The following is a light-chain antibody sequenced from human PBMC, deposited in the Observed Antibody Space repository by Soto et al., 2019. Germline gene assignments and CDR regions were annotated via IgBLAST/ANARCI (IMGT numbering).Light chain of an antibody. CDR1: SSNIVNNY. V-gene: IGLV1-51*01. CDR2: DNS. J-gene: IGLJ2*01. CDR3: GTWDSSLSAVV. Sequence: QSVLTQPPSVSAAPGQKVTISCSGSSSNIVNNYVSWYQQLPGTAPKLLIYDNSKRPSGIPDRFSGSKSGTSATLGITGLQTGDEADYYCGTWDSSLSAVVFGGGTKLTVL.